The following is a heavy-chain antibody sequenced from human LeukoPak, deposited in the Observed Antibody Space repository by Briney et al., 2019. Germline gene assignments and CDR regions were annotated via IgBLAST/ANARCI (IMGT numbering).Heavy chain of an antibody. V-gene: IGHV3-21*01. Sequence: PGGSLRLSCAASGFTFSSYSMNWVRQAPGKGLEWVSSISSSSSYIYYADSVKGRFTISGDNAKDSLYLQMNSLRAEDTAVYYCARVGGSGSYAFDIWGQGTMVTVSS. CDR1: GFTFSSYS. CDR2: ISSSSSYI. J-gene: IGHJ3*02. CDR3: ARVGGSGSYAFDI. D-gene: IGHD3-10*01.